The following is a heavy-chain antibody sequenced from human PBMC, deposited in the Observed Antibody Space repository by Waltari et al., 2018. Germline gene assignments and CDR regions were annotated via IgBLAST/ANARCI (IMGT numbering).Heavy chain of an antibody. J-gene: IGHJ4*02. D-gene: IGHD6-19*01. CDR1: GGTFSRYA. V-gene: IGHV1-69*12. Sequence: QVQLVQSGAEVKKPGSSVKVSCKASGGTFSRYAIRGVGQASGQGLEWMGGIIPIFGTANYAQKFQGRVTITADESTSTAYMELSSLRSEDTAVYYCARGLEQWLGGSYFDYWGQGTLVTVSS. CDR2: IIPIFGTA. CDR3: ARGLEQWLGGSYFDY.